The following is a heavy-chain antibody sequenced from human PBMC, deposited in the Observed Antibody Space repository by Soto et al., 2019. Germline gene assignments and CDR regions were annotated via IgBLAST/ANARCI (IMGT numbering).Heavy chain of an antibody. J-gene: IGHJ4*02. Sequence: SETLSLTCAVSGGSFTSNNWWTWVRQPPGQGLEWIGEIYRTGSTNYNPPLKSRVTISLDKSENQFSLKVTSLTAADTAVYYCASRDPGTSVDYWGQGTLVTVSS. V-gene: IGHV4-4*02. CDR2: IYRTGST. CDR3: ASRDPGTSVDY. D-gene: IGHD1-7*01. CDR1: GGSFTSNNW.